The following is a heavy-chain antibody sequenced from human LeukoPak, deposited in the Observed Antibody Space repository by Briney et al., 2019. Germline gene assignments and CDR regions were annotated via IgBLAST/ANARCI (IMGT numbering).Heavy chain of an antibody. D-gene: IGHD3-9*01. CDR3: ARVLFNSGYDY. CDR2: INPNSGET. CDR1: GSTFTGAY. V-gene: IGHV1-2*02. Sequence: ASVKVSCKPSGSTFTGAYMHWVRQAPGQGLEWMGWINPNSGETKFAQKFQGRVTMTSDTSISTVYMDLGGLRSDDTAVYYCARVLFNSGYDYWGQGSLVTVSS. J-gene: IGHJ4*02.